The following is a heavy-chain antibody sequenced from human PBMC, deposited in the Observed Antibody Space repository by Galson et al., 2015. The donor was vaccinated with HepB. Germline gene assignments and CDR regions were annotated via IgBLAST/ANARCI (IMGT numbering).Heavy chain of an antibody. V-gene: IGHV3-66*01. D-gene: IGHD6-19*01. CDR3: ASPRGIAVSTVLDAVDM. CDR2: LHSDGSP. J-gene: IGHJ3*02. Sequence: SLRLSCAASGFSVSSNYMHWVRQAPGKGLEWVSLLHSDGSPSYAASVKGRFTISRDNSKNTLYLQMNSLRAEDTAVYYCASPRGIAVSTVLDAVDMWGQGTTVTVPS. CDR1: GFSVSSNY.